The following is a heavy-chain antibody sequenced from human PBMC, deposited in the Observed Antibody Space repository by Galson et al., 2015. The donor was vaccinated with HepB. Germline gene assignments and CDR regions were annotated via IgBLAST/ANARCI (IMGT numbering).Heavy chain of an antibody. CDR1: GYTFSSYS. Sequence: SVKVSCKASGYTFSSYSITWVRQAPGQGLEWVGWISPHNRYTNYAQNLQGRVTMTTDTSTSTTYMELRSLRSDDTAVYYCARGALVVAVGATQNNWFVPWGRGTLVTVSS. J-gene: IGHJ5*02. CDR2: ISPHNRYT. CDR3: ARGALVVAVGATQNNWFVP. V-gene: IGHV1-18*01. D-gene: IGHD2-15*01.